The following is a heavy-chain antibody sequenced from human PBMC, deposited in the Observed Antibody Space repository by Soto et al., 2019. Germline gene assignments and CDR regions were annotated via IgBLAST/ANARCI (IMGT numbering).Heavy chain of an antibody. J-gene: IGHJ5*02. CDR2: ISYDGSNK. CDR1: GFTFSSYA. D-gene: IGHD3-3*01. Sequence: GGSLRLSCAASGFTFSSYAMHWVRQAPGKGLEWVAVISYDGSNKYYADSVKGRFTISRDNSKNTLYLQMNSLRAEDTAVYYCVCFDLRFLEWLSHRVPWGQGTLVTVSS. V-gene: IGHV3-30-3*01. CDR3: VCFDLRFLEWLSHRVP.